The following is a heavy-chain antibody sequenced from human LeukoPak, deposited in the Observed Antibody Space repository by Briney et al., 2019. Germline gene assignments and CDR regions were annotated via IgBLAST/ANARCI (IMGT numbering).Heavy chain of an antibody. CDR1: GFTFIIYV. CDR3: AKDPATAPAGNSNY. Sequence: GGSLRLSCADPGFTFIIYVMSWVRQAPGKGLEWVSTISAGGGSTYYADSVKGRFTISRDNSKNTLYLQMNSLRAEDTAVYYSAKDPATAPAGNSNYWGQGTLVTVSS. V-gene: IGHV3-23*01. CDR2: ISAGGGST. D-gene: IGHD6-13*01. J-gene: IGHJ4*02.